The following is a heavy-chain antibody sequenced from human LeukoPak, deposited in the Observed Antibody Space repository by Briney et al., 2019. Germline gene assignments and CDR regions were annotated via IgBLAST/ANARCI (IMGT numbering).Heavy chain of an antibody. Sequence: SETPSLTYTVSGGSISSYYWSWIRQPPGKGLEWIGYIYYSGNTNYNPSLKSRVTISVDTSKNQFSLKLSSVTAADTAVYYCARGSRRYYFDYWGQGTLVTVSS. CDR3: ARGSRRYYFDY. V-gene: IGHV4-59*01. CDR2: IYYSGNT. CDR1: GGSISSYY. J-gene: IGHJ4*02.